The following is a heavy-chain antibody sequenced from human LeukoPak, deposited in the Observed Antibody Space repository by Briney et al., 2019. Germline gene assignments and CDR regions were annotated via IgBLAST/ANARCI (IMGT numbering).Heavy chain of an antibody. CDR3: ASLVYDY. V-gene: IGHV4-34*01. D-gene: IGHD1-14*01. Sequence: SETLSLTCAVYGGSFSGYYCGWVRHPPGNWLEWIGEINHSGSTNCSPSLKSRVTIAVDTSKNQFSLKLSAVTAADTAVYYCASLVYDYWGQGTLVTVYS. CDR2: INHSGST. CDR1: GGSFSGYY. J-gene: IGHJ4*02.